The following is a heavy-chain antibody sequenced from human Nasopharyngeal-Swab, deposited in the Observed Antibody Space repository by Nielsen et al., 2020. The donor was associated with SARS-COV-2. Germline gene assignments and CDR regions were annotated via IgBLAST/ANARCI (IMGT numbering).Heavy chain of an antibody. CDR3: ARGPVVAYCGGDCYSEVILPGFDY. D-gene: IGHD2-21*02. Sequence: SETLSLTCAVYGGSFSGYYWSWIRQPPGKGLEWIGEINHSGSTNYNPSLKSRVTISVDTSKNQFSLKLSSVPAADTAPYYCARGPVVAYCGGDCYSEVILPGFDYWGQGTLVTVSS. CDR1: GGSFSGYY. CDR2: INHSGST. J-gene: IGHJ4*02. V-gene: IGHV4-34*01.